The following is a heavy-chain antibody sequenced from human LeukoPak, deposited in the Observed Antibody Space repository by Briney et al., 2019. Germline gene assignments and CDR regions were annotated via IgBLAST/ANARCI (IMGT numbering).Heavy chain of an antibody. Sequence: GASVKFSCKASGYTFTSYGISWVRQAPGQGLEWMGWINPNSGGTNYAQKFQGRVTMTRDTSISTAYMELSRLRSDDTAVYYCARVQRVWLVGAFDIWGQGTMVTVSS. J-gene: IGHJ3*02. V-gene: IGHV1-2*02. CDR2: INPNSGGT. CDR1: GYTFTSYG. CDR3: ARVQRVWLVGAFDI. D-gene: IGHD6-19*01.